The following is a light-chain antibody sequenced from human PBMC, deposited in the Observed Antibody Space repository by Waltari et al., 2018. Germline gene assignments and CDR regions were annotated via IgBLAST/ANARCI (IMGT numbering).Light chain of an antibody. V-gene: IGLV2-18*01. CDR2: EVS. Sequence: QSALTQPPSVSGSPGQSVTISCTGTSSDVGSYNRVSWYQQPPGTAPKLMIYEVSNRPSGVPDRFSGSKAGNPASLTISGLQAEDEADYYCSLYTSSSTYVVFGGGTKLTVL. J-gene: IGLJ2*01. CDR1: SSDVGSYNR. CDR3: SLYTSSSTYVV.